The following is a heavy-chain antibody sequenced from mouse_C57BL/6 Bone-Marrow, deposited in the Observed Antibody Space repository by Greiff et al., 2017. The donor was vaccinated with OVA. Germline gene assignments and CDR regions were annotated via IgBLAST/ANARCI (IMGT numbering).Heavy chain of an antibody. CDR2: ISGGGGNT. J-gene: IGHJ4*01. Sequence: EVMLVESGGGLVKPGGSLKLSCAASGFTFSSYTMSWVRQTPEKRLEWVATISGGGGNTYYPDSVKGRFTISRDNAKNTLYLQMGSLRSEDTDLYYCASLRRPYYYAMDYWGQGTSVTVSS. CDR1: GFTFSSYT. D-gene: IGHD1-2*01. CDR3: ASLRRPYYYAMDY. V-gene: IGHV5-9*01.